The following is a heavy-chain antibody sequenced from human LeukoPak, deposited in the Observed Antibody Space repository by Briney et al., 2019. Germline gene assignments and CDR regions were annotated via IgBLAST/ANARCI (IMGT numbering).Heavy chain of an antibody. V-gene: IGHV1-18*01. D-gene: IGHD3-22*01. CDR1: GYTFTIYG. Sequence: ASVKVSCKASGYTFTIYGISWVRQAPGQGLEWMGWISAYNGNTNYAQKLQGRVTMTTDTSTSTAYMELRSLRSDDTAVYYCAREGDSSGYLGDAFDIWGQGTMVTVSS. CDR2: ISAYNGNT. CDR3: AREGDSSGYLGDAFDI. J-gene: IGHJ3*02.